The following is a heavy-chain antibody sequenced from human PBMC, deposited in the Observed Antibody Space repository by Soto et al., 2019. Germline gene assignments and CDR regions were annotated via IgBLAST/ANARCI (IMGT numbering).Heavy chain of an antibody. CDR3: ARVGVVTGYYYYYYGMDV. CDR1: GGSISSSNW. V-gene: IGHV4-4*02. CDR2: IYHSWST. J-gene: IGHJ6*02. Sequence: SETLSLTCAVSGGSISSSNWWSWVRQPPGKGLEWIGEIYHSWSTNYNPSLKRRVTISVDKSKNQFSLKLSSVTAADTAVYYCARVGVVTGYYYYYYGMDVWGQGTTVTVSS. D-gene: IGHD3-22*01.